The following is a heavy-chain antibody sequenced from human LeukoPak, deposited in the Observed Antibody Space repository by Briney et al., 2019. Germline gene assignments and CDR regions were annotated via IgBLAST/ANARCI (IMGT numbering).Heavy chain of an antibody. V-gene: IGHV3-13*01. CDR1: GFSFSRYD. J-gene: IGHJ4*02. CDR3: ARIKSMGRSGYDYFDY. CDR2: IGTGGDT. D-gene: IGHD3-3*01. Sequence: GGSLRLSCAASGFSFSRYDMHWVRQATGKGLEWVSGIGTGGDTYYPGSVKGRFTISRENAKNSLYLQMNSLRAEDTAVYYCARIKSMGRSGYDYFDYWGQGTLVTVSS.